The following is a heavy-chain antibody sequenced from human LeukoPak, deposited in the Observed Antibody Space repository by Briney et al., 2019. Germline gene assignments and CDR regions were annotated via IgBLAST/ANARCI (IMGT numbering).Heavy chain of an antibody. J-gene: IGHJ5*02. CDR2: IAPSDSYT. Sequence: GESLKISCKVSGDSFPSYWITWVRQVPGKGLEWMGRIAPSDSYTNYNPSFESHVTMSVEKSITTVDLQWSSLKASDTAMYYCVRQPPGVYDTTQNWFDPWGQGTLVTVSS. D-gene: IGHD3-22*01. CDR1: GDSFPSYW. CDR3: VRQPPGVYDTTQNWFDP. V-gene: IGHV5-10-1*01.